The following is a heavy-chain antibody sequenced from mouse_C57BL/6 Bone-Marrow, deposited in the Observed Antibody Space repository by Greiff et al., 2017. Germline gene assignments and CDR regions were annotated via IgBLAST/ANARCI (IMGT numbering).Heavy chain of an antibody. CDR2: IDPSDSYT. V-gene: IGHV1-69*01. J-gene: IGHJ4*01. D-gene: IGHD1-1*01. CDR3: ARGIPYYYGSSRYAMDY. Sequence: QVQLKQPGAELVMPGASVKLSCKASGYTFTSYWMHWVKQRPGQGLEWIGEIDPSDSYTNYNQKFKGKSTLTVDTSSSTAYMQLSSLTSEDSAVYYCARGIPYYYGSSRYAMDYWGQGTSVTVSS. CDR1: GYTFTSYW.